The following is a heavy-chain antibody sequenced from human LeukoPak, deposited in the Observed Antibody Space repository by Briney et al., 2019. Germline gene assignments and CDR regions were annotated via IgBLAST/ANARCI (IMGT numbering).Heavy chain of an antibody. J-gene: IGHJ6*03. CDR3: ARGRREYYYDSSGYYYYYYYMDV. CDR2: IIPIFGTA. Sequence: ASVKVSCKASGGTFSSNAITWVRQAPGQGLEWMGGIIPIFGTANYAQKFQGRVTITADESTSTAYMELSSLRSEDTAVYYCARGRREYYYDSSGYYYYYYYMDVWGKGTTVTISS. D-gene: IGHD3-22*01. CDR1: GGTFSSNA. V-gene: IGHV1-69*13.